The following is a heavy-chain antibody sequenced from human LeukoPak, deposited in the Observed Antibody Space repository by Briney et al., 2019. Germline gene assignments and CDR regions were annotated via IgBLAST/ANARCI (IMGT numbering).Heavy chain of an antibody. CDR2: IYSGGRT. CDR3: ASVFVTLTLAFDI. D-gene: IGHD3-10*01. J-gene: IGHJ3*02. CDR1: GFTVSSNY. Sequence: GGSLRLSCAASGFTVSSNYMSWVRQAPGKGLEWVSVIYSGGRTYYEDSVKGRFTIPRDNSNNTMYLQMTSLRAEDTSVYYCASVFVTLTLAFDIWGQGTMVTVSS. V-gene: IGHV3-53*01.